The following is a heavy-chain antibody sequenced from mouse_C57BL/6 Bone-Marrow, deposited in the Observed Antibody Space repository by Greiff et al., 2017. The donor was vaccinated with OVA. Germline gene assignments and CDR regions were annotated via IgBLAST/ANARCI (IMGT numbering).Heavy chain of an antibody. CDR1: GYTFTNYW. Sequence: QVQLQQSGAELVRPGTSVKMSCKASGYTFTNYWIGWAKQRPGHGLEWIGDIYPGGGYTNYNEKFKGKATLTADKSSSTAYMQFSSLKSEDSAIYYCARYHGKGWYFDVWGTGTTVTVSS. CDR3: ARYHGKGWYFDV. V-gene: IGHV1-63*01. D-gene: IGHD2-1*01. J-gene: IGHJ1*03. CDR2: IYPGGGYT.